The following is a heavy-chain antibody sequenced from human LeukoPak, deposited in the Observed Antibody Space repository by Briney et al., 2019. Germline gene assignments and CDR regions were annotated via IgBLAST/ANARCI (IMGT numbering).Heavy chain of an antibody. V-gene: IGHV3-13*01. CDR1: GFFFSDYD. CDR2: IGTAVDT. D-gene: IGHD4-17*01. Sequence: PGGSLRLSCAASGFFFSDYDMHWVRQVPGKGLEWVSGIGTAVDTYYPDSVKGRFTISRENAKNSLYLQVDSLRAEDTALYYCARGAIPYGDYDYWGQGTLVTVSS. CDR3: ARGAIPYGDYDY. J-gene: IGHJ4*02.